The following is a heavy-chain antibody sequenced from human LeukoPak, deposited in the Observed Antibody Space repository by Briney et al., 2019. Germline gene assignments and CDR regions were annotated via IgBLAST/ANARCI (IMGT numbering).Heavy chain of an antibody. CDR1: GYTFTSYG. Sequence: ASVKVSCKASGYTFTSYGISWVRQAPGQGLEWMGWMNPNSGNTGYAQKFQGRVTMTRNTSISTAYMELSSLRSEDTAVYYCASSVDIVATEPYYFDYWGQGTLVTVSS. J-gene: IGHJ4*02. CDR2: MNPNSGNT. V-gene: IGHV1-8*02. CDR3: ASSVDIVATEPYYFDY. D-gene: IGHD5-12*01.